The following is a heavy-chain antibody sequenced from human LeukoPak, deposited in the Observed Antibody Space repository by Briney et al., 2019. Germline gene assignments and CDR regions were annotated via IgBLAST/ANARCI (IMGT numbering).Heavy chain of an antibody. D-gene: IGHD6-13*01. J-gene: IGHJ4*02. CDR3: ARGRGSSSWYYFDY. Sequence: PSETLSLTCAVYGGSFSGYYWSWIRQPPGKGLEWIGEINHSGRTDYNPSLKSRVTISVDTSKNQFSLKLSSVTAADTAVFYCARGRGSSSWYYFDYWGQGTLVTVSS. V-gene: IGHV4-34*01. CDR1: GGSFSGYY. CDR2: INHSGRT.